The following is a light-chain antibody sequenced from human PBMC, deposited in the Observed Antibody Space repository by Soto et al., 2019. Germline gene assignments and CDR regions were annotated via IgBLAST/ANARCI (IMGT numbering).Light chain of an antibody. CDR1: QDISNH. Sequence: DIQMTQSPSSLSASVGDRVTITCQASQDISNHLNWYQQKPGEAPKLLIYAASNLETGVPSRFSGSGSWTDFTFTISSLQPEDIAIYCCKHYNSLPYIFGQGTKLEIK. J-gene: IGKJ2*01. CDR2: AAS. V-gene: IGKV1-33*01. CDR3: KHYNSLPYI.